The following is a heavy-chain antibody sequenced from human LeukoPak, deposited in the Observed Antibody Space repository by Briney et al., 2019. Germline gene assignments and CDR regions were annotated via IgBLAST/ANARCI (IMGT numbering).Heavy chain of an antibody. CDR1: GGSISSSSYY. D-gene: IGHD3-10*01. J-gene: IGHJ6*02. V-gene: IGHV4-39*01. CDR3: ARGPAGRGSRGIYYYYYGMDV. CDR2: IYYSGST. Sequence: PSETLSLTCTVSGGSISSSSYYWGWIRQPPGKGLEWIGSIYYSGSTYYNPSLKSRVTISVDTSKNQFSLKLSSVTAADTAVYYCARGPAGRGSRGIYYYYYGMDVWGQGTTVTVSS.